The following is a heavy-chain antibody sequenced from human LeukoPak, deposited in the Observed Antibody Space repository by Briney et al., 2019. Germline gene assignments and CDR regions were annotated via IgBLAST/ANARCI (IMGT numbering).Heavy chain of an antibody. D-gene: IGHD3-10*01. CDR3: ARDTYYYGSGKAYYGMDV. V-gene: IGHV3-21*01. CDR1: GFTFSSYS. CDR2: ISSSSSYI. J-gene: IGHJ6*02. Sequence: GGSLRLSCAASGFTFSSYSMNWVRQAPGKGLEWVSSISSSSSYIYYADSVKGRFTISRDNAKNSLYLQMNSLRAEDTAVYYCARDTYYYGSGKAYYGMDVWGQGTTVTVSS.